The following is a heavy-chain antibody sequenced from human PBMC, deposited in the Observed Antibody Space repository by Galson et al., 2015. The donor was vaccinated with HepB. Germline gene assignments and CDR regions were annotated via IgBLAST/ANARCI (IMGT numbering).Heavy chain of an antibody. D-gene: IGHD3-10*01. V-gene: IGHV1-69*06. J-gene: IGHJ4*02. CDR1: GGTFSSYA. CDR2: IIPIFGTA. Sequence: SVKVSCKASGGTFSSYAISWVRQAPGQGLEWIGGIIPIFGTANYAQKFQGRVTITADKSTSTAYMELSSLRSEDTAVYYCARARSGSYYTLDYWGQGTLVTVSS. CDR3: ARARSGSYYTLDY.